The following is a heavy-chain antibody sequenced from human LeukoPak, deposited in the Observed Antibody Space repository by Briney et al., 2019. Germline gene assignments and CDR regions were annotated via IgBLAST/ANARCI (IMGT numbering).Heavy chain of an antibody. CDR2: ISYDGSNK. J-gene: IGHJ5*02. D-gene: IGHD7-27*01. CDR1: GFTFSSYA. Sequence: GGSLRLSCAASGFTFSSYAMHWVRQAPGKGLEWVAVISYDGSNKYYADSVKGRFTISRDNSKNTLYLKMNSLRAEDTAVYYCARVGTGDMFDNWFDPWGQGTLVTVSS. CDR3: ARVGTGDMFDNWFDP. V-gene: IGHV3-30-3*01.